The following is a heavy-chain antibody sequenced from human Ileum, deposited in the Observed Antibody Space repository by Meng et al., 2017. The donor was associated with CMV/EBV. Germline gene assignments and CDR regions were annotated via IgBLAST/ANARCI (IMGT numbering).Heavy chain of an antibody. CDR2: IGRSGGTAI. CDR1: GFTLSGSY. CDR3: AGPRSSYGGLFHY. J-gene: IGHJ4*02. V-gene: IGHV3-11*01. D-gene: IGHD4-23*01. Sequence: SGFTLSGSYMSWIRQAPGKGLEWVASIGRSGGTAIYYADSVKGRFTVSRDNAKDSLYLQMNSLRAEDTAVYYCAGPRSSYGGLFHYWGQGTLVTVSS.